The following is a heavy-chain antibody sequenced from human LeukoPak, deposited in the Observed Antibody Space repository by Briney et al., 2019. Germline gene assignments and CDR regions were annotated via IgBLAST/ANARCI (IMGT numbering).Heavy chain of an antibody. CDR1: GFTFSSYW. D-gene: IGHD3-16*02. V-gene: IGHV3-7*01. CDR3: ARDRDVWGSYLLFDY. Sequence: GGSLRLSCAASGFTFSSYWMSWVRQAPGKGLEWVANIKQDGSEKYYVDSVKGRFTISRDNAKDSLYLQMNSLRAEDTAVYYCARDRDVWGSYLLFDYWGQGTLVTVSS. J-gene: IGHJ4*02. CDR2: IKQDGSEK.